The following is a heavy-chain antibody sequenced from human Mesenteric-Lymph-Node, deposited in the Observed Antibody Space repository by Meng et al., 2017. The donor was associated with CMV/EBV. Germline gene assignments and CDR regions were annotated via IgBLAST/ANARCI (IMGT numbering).Heavy chain of an antibody. Sequence: GESLKISCAASGFTFSSYSMNWVRQAPGRGLEWISSISHSGDFVDYADSVKGRFTISRDNSKNTLYLQMNSLRAEDTAVHYCGKSAANAFDIWGQGTMVTVSS. CDR3: GKSAANAFDI. V-gene: IGHV3-21*01. D-gene: IGHD2-2*01. CDR2: ISHSGDFV. CDR1: GFTFSSYS. J-gene: IGHJ3*02.